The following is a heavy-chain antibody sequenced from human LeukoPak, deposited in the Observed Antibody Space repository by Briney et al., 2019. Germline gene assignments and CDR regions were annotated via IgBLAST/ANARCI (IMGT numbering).Heavy chain of an antibody. J-gene: IGHJ5*01. D-gene: IGHD3-10*01. CDR3: ARIGPGVGGLRGFFDIPKYNYFDS. CDR2: INHSGSA. CDR1: VGSFSGYY. V-gene: IGHV4-34*01. Sequence: NSSETLSLTCAVYVGSFSGYYWSWIRQPPGKGLEWIGEINHSGSANYNPSLKSRVSISADTSKNPFPQRLPSVTAADTAVYYRARIGPGVGGLRGFFDIPKYNYFDSWGQGTLVTVSS.